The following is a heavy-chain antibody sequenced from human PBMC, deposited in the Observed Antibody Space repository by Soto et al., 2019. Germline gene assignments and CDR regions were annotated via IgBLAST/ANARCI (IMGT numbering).Heavy chain of an antibody. V-gene: IGHV3-23*01. CDR2: ISDSGATT. Sequence: SLRLSCAASGFPFGENAMSWVRQAPGKGLEWVSGISDSGATTYYADSVRGRFTISRDNSKNTLYLQMKSLRAEDSASYYCAKEDTSSGSLDYWGQGALVTVSS. D-gene: IGHD6-19*01. CDR1: GFPFGENA. CDR3: AKEDTSSGSLDY. J-gene: IGHJ4*02.